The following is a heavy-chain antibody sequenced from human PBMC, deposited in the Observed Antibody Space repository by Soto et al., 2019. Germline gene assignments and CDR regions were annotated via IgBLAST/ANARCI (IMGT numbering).Heavy chain of an antibody. Sequence: GESLKISCKGSGYSLTSDWIGWVRQMPGKGLEWMGIIYPGDSDTRYSPSFQGQVTISADKSISTAYLQWSSLKASDTAMYYCARRDSSSWSDAFDIWGQGTMVTVSS. D-gene: IGHD6-13*01. J-gene: IGHJ3*02. V-gene: IGHV5-51*01. CDR2: IYPGDSDT. CDR3: ARRDSSSWSDAFDI. CDR1: GYSLTSDW.